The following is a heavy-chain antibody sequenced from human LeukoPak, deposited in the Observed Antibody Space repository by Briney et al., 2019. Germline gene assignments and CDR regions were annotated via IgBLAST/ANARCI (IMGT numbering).Heavy chain of an antibody. CDR1: GGSISSYY. Sequence: SETLSLTSTVSGGSISSYYWSWIRQPPGKGLEWIGYIYYSGSTNYNPSLKSRVTISVDTSKNQFSLKLSSVTAADTAVYYCARGPYSSSWSVLYYYYMDVWGKGTTVTVSS. J-gene: IGHJ6*03. CDR3: ARGPYSSSWSVLYYYYMDV. D-gene: IGHD6-13*01. V-gene: IGHV4-59*01. CDR2: IYYSGST.